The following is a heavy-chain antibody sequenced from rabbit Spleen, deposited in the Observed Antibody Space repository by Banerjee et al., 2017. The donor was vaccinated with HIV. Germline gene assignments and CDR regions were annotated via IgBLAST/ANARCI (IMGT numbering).Heavy chain of an antibody. D-gene: IGHD4-1*01. CDR1: GFDFSRYG. V-gene: IGHV1S47*01. CDR2: IDPVFGST. Sequence: QEQLEESGGGLVQPGGSLKLSCKASGFDFSRYGVSWVRQAPGKGLEWIGYIDPVFGSTYYASWVNGRFTISRHNAQNTLYLQLNSLTAADTATYFCVRDLAGVIGWNFSLWGPGTLVT. J-gene: IGHJ4*01. CDR3: VRDLAGVIGWNFSL.